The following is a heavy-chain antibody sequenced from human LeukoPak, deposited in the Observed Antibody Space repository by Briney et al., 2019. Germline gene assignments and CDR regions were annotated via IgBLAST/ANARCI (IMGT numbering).Heavy chain of an antibody. D-gene: IGHD3-10*01. CDR3: ARNKLWFGEPQESYYFDY. Sequence: GGSLRLSCAASGFTFSSYAMHWVRQAPGKGLEWVAVISYDGSNKYYADTVKGRFTISRDNSKNTLYLQMNSLRAEDTAVYYCARNKLWFGEPQESYYFDYWGQGTLVTVSS. J-gene: IGHJ4*02. CDR2: ISYDGSNK. CDR1: GFTFSSYA. V-gene: IGHV3-30*14.